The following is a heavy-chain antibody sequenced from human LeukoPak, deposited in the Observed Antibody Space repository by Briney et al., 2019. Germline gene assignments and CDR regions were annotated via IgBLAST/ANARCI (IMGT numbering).Heavy chain of an antibody. Sequence: GGSLRLSCAASGFTFSSYAMHWVRQAPGKGLEWVSVIYSGGSTYYADSVKGRFTISRDNSKNTLYLQMNSLRAEDTAVYYCAKEYRYVWGSYRPYYFDYWGQGTLVTVSS. CDR2: IYSGGST. J-gene: IGHJ4*02. CDR3: AKEYRYVWGSYRPYYFDY. CDR1: GFTFSSYA. D-gene: IGHD3-16*02. V-gene: IGHV3-23*03.